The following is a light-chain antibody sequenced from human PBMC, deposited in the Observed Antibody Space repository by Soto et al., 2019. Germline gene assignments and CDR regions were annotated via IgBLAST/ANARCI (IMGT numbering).Light chain of an antibody. J-gene: IGLJ2*01. Sequence: QTVVTQEPSLTVSPGGTVTLTCASSTGAVTGRYYPNWFQQRPGQAPRSLIYSASYKHSWTPARFPGSLLGGKAALTLSGVQPEDEADYYCLLYYGGAQVFGGGTKVTVL. CDR2: SAS. V-gene: IGLV7-43*01. CDR3: LLYYGGAQV. CDR1: TGAVTGRYY.